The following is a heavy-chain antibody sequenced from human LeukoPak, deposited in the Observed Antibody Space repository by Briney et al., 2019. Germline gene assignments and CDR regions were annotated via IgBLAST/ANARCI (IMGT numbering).Heavy chain of an antibody. CDR3: ARDLSHIVVVTAIFDY. CDR1: GFTFSSYS. J-gene: IGHJ4*02. CDR2: ISSSSSYI. V-gene: IGHV3-21*01. Sequence: PGGSLRLSCAASGFTFSSYSMNWVRLAPGKGLEWVSSISSSSSYIYYADSVKGRFTISRDNAKNSLYLQMNSLRAEDTAVYYCARDLSHIVVVTAIFDYWGQGTLVTVSS. D-gene: IGHD2-21*02.